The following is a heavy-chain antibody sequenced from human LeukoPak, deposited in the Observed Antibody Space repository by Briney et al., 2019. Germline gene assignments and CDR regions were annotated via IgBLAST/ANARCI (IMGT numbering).Heavy chain of an antibody. D-gene: IGHD6-19*01. CDR2: KSYDGSNK. J-gene: IGHJ4*02. V-gene: IGHV3-30*18. CDR3: AKAPVAGIYFDY. CDR1: GFTFSSYG. Sequence: PGGSLRLSCAASGFTFSSYGMHWVRQAPGKGLEWVAVKSYDGSNKYYADSVKGRFTISRDNSKNTLYLQMNSLRAEDTAVYYCAKAPVAGIYFDYWGQGTLVTVSS.